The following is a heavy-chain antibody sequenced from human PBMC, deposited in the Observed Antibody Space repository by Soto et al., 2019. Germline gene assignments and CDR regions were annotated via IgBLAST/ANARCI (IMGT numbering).Heavy chain of an antibody. D-gene: IGHD3-10*01. V-gene: IGHV3-21*01. CDR2: ISSSSSYI. Sequence: PGGSLRLSCAASGFTFSSYSMNWVRQAPGKGLEWVSSISSSSSYIYYADSVKGRFTISRDNAKNSLYLQMNSLRAEDTAVYYCARDDSGVTYYYGSGSYSWFDPWGQGTLVTVSS. J-gene: IGHJ5*02. CDR1: GFTFSSYS. CDR3: ARDDSGVTYYYGSGSYSWFDP.